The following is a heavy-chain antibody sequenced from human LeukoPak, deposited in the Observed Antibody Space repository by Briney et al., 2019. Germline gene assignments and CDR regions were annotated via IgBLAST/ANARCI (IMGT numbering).Heavy chain of an antibody. CDR2: ISGDGGST. J-gene: IGHJ6*02. D-gene: IGHD6-19*01. CDR1: GFTFDDYA. CDR3: AKSFRSSGWYGYYYYGMDV. Sequence: GGSLRLSCAASGFTFDDYAMHWVRQAPGKGLEWVSLISGDGGSTYYADSVKGRFTISRDNSKNSLYLQMNSLRAEDTALYYCAKSFRSSGWYGYYYYGMDVWGQGTTVTVSS. V-gene: IGHV3-43*02.